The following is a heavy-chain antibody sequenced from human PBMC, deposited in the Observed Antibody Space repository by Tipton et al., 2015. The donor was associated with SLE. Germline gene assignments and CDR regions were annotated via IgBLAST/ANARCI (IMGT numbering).Heavy chain of an antibody. CDR2: IYYSGST. J-gene: IGHJ6*02. CDR3: ARDRPMVQGVYYGMDV. Sequence: TLSLTCTVSGGSISSSSYYWGWIRPPPGKGLEWIGYIYYSGSTNYNPSLKSRVTISVDTSKNQFSLKLSSVTAADTAVYYCARDRPMVQGVYYGMDVWGQGTTVTVSS. V-gene: IGHV4-61*01. D-gene: IGHD3-10*01. CDR1: GGSISSSSYY.